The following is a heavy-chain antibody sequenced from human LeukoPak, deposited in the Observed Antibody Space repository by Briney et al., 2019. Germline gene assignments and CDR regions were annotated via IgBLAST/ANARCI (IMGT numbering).Heavy chain of an antibody. D-gene: IGHD2-8*02. CDR1: GFTFNAFG. Sequence: GGSLRLSCAASGFTFNAFGMNWVRQAPGKGLEWVSYIGTTSGAIYYADSVKGRFTISRDSAKNSLYLQMNSLRAEDTAVYYCASLRRWGKKEFVSGGRGTLAPV. V-gene: IGHV3-48*01. CDR3: ASLRRWGKKEFVS. CDR2: IGTTSGAI. J-gene: IGHJ4*02.